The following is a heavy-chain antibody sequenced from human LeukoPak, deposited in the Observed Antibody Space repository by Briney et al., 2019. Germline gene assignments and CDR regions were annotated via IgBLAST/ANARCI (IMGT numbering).Heavy chain of an antibody. V-gene: IGHV3-53*01. CDR2: IYSGGST. CDR3: ARELYYYDSSGYFDY. Sequence: PGGSLRLSCAASGFTVSSNYMSWVHQAPGKGLEWVSVIYSGGSTYYADSVKGRFTISRDNSKNTLYLQMNSLRAEDTAVYYCARELYYYDSSGYFDYWGQGTLVTVSS. J-gene: IGHJ4*02. CDR1: GFTVSSNY. D-gene: IGHD3-22*01.